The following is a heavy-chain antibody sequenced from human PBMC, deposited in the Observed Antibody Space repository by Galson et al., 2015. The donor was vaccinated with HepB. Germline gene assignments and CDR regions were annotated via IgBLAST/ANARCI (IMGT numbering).Heavy chain of an antibody. D-gene: IGHD1-1*01. CDR3: ARGPKYDVSDYHAMDV. CDR2: VNHGGSA. Sequence: ETLSLTCAVYGASFRNYYWNWIRQSPGTGLEWTGEVNHGGSATYTSSLKSRVTISLDTSKKQFSLQLTSVTAADTAVYFCARGPKYDVSDYHAMDVWGQGTAVTVSS. CDR1: GASFRNYY. V-gene: IGHV4-34*01. J-gene: IGHJ6*02.